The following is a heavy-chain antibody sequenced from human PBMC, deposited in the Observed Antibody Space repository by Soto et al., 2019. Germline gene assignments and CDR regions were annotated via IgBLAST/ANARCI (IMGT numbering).Heavy chain of an antibody. V-gene: IGHV3-21*01. Sequence: GGSLRLSCAASGFTFSSYSMNWVRQAPGKGLEWVSSISSSSSYIYYADSVKGRFTISRDNAKNSLYLQMNSLRAEDTAVYYCARPRYSSSWYSSRYYYYYGMDVWGQGTTVTVSS. CDR3: ARPRYSSSWYSSRYYYYYGMDV. CDR2: ISSSSSYI. D-gene: IGHD6-13*01. CDR1: GFTFSSYS. J-gene: IGHJ6*02.